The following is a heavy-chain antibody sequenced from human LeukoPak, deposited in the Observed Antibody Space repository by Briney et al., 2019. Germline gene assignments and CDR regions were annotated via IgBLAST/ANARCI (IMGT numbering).Heavy chain of an antibody. CDR2: IYTSGST. V-gene: IGHV4-61*02. CDR1: GGSISSGSYY. Sequence: SETLSLTCTVSGGSISSGSYYWSWIRQPAGKGLEWTGRIYTSGSTNYNPSLKSRVTISVDTSKNQFSLKLSSVTAADTAVYYCARAYYDSSGSQTDYWGQGTLVTVSS. J-gene: IGHJ4*02. D-gene: IGHD3-22*01. CDR3: ARAYYDSSGSQTDY.